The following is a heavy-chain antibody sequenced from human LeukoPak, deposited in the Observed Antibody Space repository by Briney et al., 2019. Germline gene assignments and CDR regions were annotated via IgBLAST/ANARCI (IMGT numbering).Heavy chain of an antibody. V-gene: IGHV1-69*05. D-gene: IGHD6-13*01. CDR2: IIPIFGTA. Sequence: ASVKVSCKASGGTFSSYAISWVRQAPGQGLEWMGGIIPIFGTANYAQKFQGRVTITTDESTSTAYMELSSLRSEDTAVYYCASPGSLVGPRYYYYYGMDVWGQGTTVTVSS. CDR3: ASPGSLVGPRYYYYYGMDV. J-gene: IGHJ6*02. CDR1: GGTFSSYA.